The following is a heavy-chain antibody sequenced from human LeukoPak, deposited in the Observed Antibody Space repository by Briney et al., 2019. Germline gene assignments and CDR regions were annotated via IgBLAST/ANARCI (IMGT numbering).Heavy chain of an antibody. CDR1: GFTFSSYA. CDR2: IKQDGSEK. V-gene: IGHV3-7*01. Sequence: HSGGSLRLSCAASGFTFSSYAMSWVRQAPGKGLEWVANIKQDGSEKYYVDSVKGRFTISRDNAKNSLYLQMNSLRAEDTAVYYCARDLLAYDSSGYYGYWGQGTLVTVSS. J-gene: IGHJ4*02. CDR3: ARDLLAYDSSGYYGY. D-gene: IGHD3-22*01.